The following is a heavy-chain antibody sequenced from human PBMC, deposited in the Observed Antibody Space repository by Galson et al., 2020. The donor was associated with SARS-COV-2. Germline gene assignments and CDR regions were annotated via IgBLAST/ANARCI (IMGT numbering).Heavy chain of an antibody. CDR1: GFSLSTTGVS. Sequence: SGPTLVKPTQTLTLTCTLSGFSLSTTGVSVGWIRQTPQKALEWLAFIYWDDDKRYSPSMKTRPTITKDTSKNQVVLTMTDVDPGDTATYYCAQAAYSASSPPLDSWGQGTLVTVSS. CDR2: IYWDDDK. CDR3: AQAAYSASSPPLDS. V-gene: IGHV2-5*02. J-gene: IGHJ4*02. D-gene: IGHD2-21*01.